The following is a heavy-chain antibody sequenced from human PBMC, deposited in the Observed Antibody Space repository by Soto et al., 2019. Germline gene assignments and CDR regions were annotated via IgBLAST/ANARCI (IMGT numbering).Heavy chain of an antibody. CDR2: IYVTGDV. V-gene: IGHV4-31*03. J-gene: IGHJ5*02. Sequence: NPSETLCLTCSVSGAALNRGNYYWSWIRQVPGKGLEWIGHIYVTGDVDYNPSLRDRITLSQDTSERQFSLNLRLVTAADTAVYSWARLRIATNNYKWFDPWGQGTLVTVSS. CDR3: ARLRIATNNYKWFDP. CDR1: GAALNRGNYY. D-gene: IGHD1-20*01.